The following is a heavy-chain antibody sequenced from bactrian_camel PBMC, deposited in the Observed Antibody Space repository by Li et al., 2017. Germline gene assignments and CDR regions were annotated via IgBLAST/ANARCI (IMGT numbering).Heavy chain of an antibody. D-gene: IGHD2*01. Sequence: HVQLVESGGGLVQPGGSLRLSCAGSGRTYSNWVMGWFRQAPGKEREGVARIATGSGNTYHADSVKGRFTISQDNAKNTLYLQMNSLKPEDTGLYFCAAGDTWYCLSDFRARSFAYWGQGTQVTVS. CDR1: GRTYSNWV. CDR3: AAGDTWYCLSDFRARSFAY. J-gene: IGHJ6*01. V-gene: IGHV3S54*01. CDR2: IATGSGNT.